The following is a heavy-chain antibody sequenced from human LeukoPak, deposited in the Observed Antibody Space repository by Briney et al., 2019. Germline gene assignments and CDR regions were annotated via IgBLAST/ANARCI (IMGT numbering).Heavy chain of an antibody. CDR1: GFTFSRYW. J-gene: IGHJ4*02. Sequence: GGSLRLSCAASGFTFSRYWMSWVRQAPGKGLEWVANIKEDGTVNYYVESVKDRFAISRDNAKNSLYLQMNSLRAKDTAVYYCATSITMFDYWGQGTLVTVSS. CDR3: ATSITMFDY. V-gene: IGHV3-7*02. CDR2: IKEDGTVN. D-gene: IGHD3-10*01.